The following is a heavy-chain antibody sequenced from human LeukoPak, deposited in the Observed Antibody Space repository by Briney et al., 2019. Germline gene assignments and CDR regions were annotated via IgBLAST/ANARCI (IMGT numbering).Heavy chain of an antibody. V-gene: IGHV3-53*01. CDR3: ARLTVTTTSDYFDY. CDR2: IYSGDST. J-gene: IGHJ4*02. CDR1: XLTVSSNY. D-gene: IGHD4-17*01. Sequence: PGGSLRLSCAASXLTVSSNYMSWVRQAPGKGLQCVSLIYSGDSTCYADSVKGRFTISRDKSKNTLSLQMNSLRAEDTAVYYCARLTVTTTSDYFDYWGQGTLVTVSP.